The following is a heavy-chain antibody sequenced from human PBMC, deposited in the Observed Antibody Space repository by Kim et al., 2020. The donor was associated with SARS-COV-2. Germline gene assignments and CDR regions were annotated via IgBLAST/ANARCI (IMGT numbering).Heavy chain of an antibody. D-gene: IGHD3-3*01. J-gene: IGHJ4*02. CDR2: VGHDGSLQ. Sequence: GGSLRLSCAASGFTFSNHGMHWVRQAPGKGLDWVAVVGHDGSLQFYADSAKVRFTISRDNSRNTLYLHMSSLRVDDTAVYYCAKEIGSGLPLEDWGQGTL. CDR1: GFTFSNHG. CDR3: AKEIGSGLPLED. V-gene: IGHV3-30*18.